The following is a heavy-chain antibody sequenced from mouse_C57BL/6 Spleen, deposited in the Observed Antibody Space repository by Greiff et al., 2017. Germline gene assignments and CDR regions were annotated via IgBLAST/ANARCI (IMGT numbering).Heavy chain of an antibody. CDR1: GYAFSSYW. CDR3: ARRGITTVVVPYFDV. CDR2: IYPGDGDT. Sequence: IQLQQSGAELVKPGASVKISCKASGYAFSSYWMNWVKQRPGKGLEWIGQIYPGDGDTNYNGKFKGKATLTADKSSSTAYMQLSSLTSEDSAVYFCARRGITTVVVPYFDVWGTGTTVTVSS. V-gene: IGHV1-80*01. J-gene: IGHJ1*03. D-gene: IGHD1-1*01.